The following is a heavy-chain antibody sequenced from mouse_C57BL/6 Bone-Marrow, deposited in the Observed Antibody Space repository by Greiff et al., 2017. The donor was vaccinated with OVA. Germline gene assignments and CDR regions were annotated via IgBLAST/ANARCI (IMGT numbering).Heavy chain of an antibody. CDR1: GYSFTSYY. CDR3: ARAPYDYDRGFDY. D-gene: IGHD2-4*01. Sequence: VQLQQSGPELVKPGASVKISCKASGYSFTSYYIHWVKQRPGQGLEWIGWIYPGSGNTKYNEKFKGKATLTADTSSSTAYMQLSSLTSEDSAVYYCARAPYDYDRGFDYWGQGTTLTVSS. J-gene: IGHJ2*01. CDR2: IYPGSGNT. V-gene: IGHV1-66*01.